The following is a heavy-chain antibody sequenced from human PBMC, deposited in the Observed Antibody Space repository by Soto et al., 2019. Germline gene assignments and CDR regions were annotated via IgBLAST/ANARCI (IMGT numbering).Heavy chain of an antibody. CDR1: GYTFTSFG. D-gene: IGHD2-2*01. V-gene: IGHV1-18*01. CDR3: ARPTDFYHCELDC. Sequence: ASVKVSCKASGYTFTSFGINWVRQAPGQGLEWMGWISGYNGNTNYAQNLQDRVTMTRDTSTSTAYMELRSLRSDDTAVYYCARPTDFYHCELDCWGQGHKVTV. J-gene: IGHJ6*02. CDR2: ISGYNGNT.